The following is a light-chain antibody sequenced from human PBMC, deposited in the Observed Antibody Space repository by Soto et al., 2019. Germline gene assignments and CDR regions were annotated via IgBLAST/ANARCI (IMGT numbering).Light chain of an antibody. CDR2: DVS. Sequence: QSALTQPASVSGSRGQSITISCTGTSSDVGGYNYVSWYQHHPGKAPKLMIYDVSNRPSGVSNRFSGSKSGNTASLTISGLQPEDEADYYCSSYTTSNTRQIVFGTGTKLTVL. CDR3: SSYTTSNTRQIV. CDR1: SSDVGGYNY. V-gene: IGLV2-14*03. J-gene: IGLJ1*01.